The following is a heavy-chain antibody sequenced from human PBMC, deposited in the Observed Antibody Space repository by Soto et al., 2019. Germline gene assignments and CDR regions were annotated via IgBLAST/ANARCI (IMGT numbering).Heavy chain of an antibody. D-gene: IGHD1-20*01. CDR3: ARRLIVNWHQVHAFDF. CDR1: GGSVSSGNYF. V-gene: IGHV4-39*01. Sequence: QLQLQASGPGLVKPAETLSLKCAVSGGSVSSGNYFWGWIRQPPGKGLEWIGNIYYNGDTYYSPSLTSRVTMSVDTAQNQFSLRLTSVTAADTAVYCCARRLIVNWHQVHAFDFWGQGTLVTVSS. J-gene: IGHJ3*01. CDR2: IYYNGDT.